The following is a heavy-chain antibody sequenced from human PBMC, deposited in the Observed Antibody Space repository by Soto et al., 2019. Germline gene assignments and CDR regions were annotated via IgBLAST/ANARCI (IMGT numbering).Heavy chain of an antibody. D-gene: IGHD3-3*01. CDR2: TSYTGNT. V-gene: IGHV4-59*01. CDR3: ARDQYDFWSVYLAHDYGMDV. Sequence: SETLSLTSIVSGGSITSYHWCWIRQFPEKGLEWLAYTSYTGNTNYNPSFQSRVTISVDTSKNQFSLKLSSVTAADTAVYYCARDQYDFWSVYLAHDYGMDVWGQGTTVTVSS. CDR1: GGSITSYH. J-gene: IGHJ6*02.